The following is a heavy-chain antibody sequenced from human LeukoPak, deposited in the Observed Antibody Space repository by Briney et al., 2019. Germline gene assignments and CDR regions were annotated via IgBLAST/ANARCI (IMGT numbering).Heavy chain of an antibody. CDR1: GYTFTGYY. Sequence: GASVKVSCKASGYTFTGYYMHWVRQAPGQGLEWMGWINPNSGGTNYAQKFQGRVTMTRDTSISTAYMELSRLRSDDTAVYYCARDRVVGAFGTDYWGRGTLVTVSS. J-gene: IGHJ4*02. V-gene: IGHV1-2*02. CDR2: INPNSGGT. CDR3: ARDRVVGAFGTDY. D-gene: IGHD1-26*01.